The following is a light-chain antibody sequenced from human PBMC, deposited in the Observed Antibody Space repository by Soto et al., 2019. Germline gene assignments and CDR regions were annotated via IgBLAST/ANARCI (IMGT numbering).Light chain of an antibody. CDR2: AAS. Sequence: DIQMTQSPSSLSASAGDRVTITCRASQSISSYLNWYQQKPGKAPKLLIYAASSLQSGVPSRFSGSGSGTDFTLTISSLQPEDFATYYCQQSYSTPYTFCQGTKLEIK. CDR3: QQSYSTPYT. V-gene: IGKV1-39*01. J-gene: IGKJ2*01. CDR1: QSISSY.